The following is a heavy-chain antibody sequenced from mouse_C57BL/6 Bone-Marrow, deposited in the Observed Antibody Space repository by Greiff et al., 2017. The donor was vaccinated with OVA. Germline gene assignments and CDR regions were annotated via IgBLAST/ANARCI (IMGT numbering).Heavy chain of an antibody. J-gene: IGHJ2*01. D-gene: IGHD2-3*01. CDR2: IPPSDGDT. Sequence: QVQLQQPGADLVKPGASVTLSCTASGFTFTRYCMPWVQQRPEQGLELIVRIPPSDGDTNYPHNFQGTATFTVDKSSNTAYLQLSSLTSEDSAVYYWARRWVPGYFDYWGKGTTLTVSS. CDR1: GFTFTRYC. V-gene: IGHV1-74*01. CDR3: ARRWVPGYFDY.